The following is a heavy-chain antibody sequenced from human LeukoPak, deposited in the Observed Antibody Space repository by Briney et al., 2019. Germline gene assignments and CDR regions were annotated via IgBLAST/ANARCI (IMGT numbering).Heavy chain of an antibody. J-gene: IGHJ4*02. D-gene: IGHD3-16*02. Sequence: GGSLRLSCVAPGFSFSNHRMSWVRQAPGKGLEWVADIKQDGSEQNYVDSVRGRFTISRDNGKNLLYLQMNSLRVEDTAVYYCARRDWELSYFDYWGQGNMVTVSS. V-gene: IGHV3-7*01. CDR3: ARRDWELSYFDY. CDR2: IKQDGSEQ. CDR1: GFSFSNHR.